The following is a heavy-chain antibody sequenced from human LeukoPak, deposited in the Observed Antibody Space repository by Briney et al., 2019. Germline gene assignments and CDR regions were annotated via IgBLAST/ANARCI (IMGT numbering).Heavy chain of an antibody. Sequence: GGSLRLSCAASGFTFGRFWMTWVRQAPGKGLEWVANIKPDGTKKTYVDCVKGRFIISRDNAKNSLYLQMNSLRADDTAVYYCATAPAAADSWWGQGTLVAVSS. D-gene: IGHD6-13*01. CDR2: IKPDGTKK. CDR1: GFTFGRFW. CDR3: ATAPAAADSW. V-gene: IGHV3-7*01. J-gene: IGHJ4*02.